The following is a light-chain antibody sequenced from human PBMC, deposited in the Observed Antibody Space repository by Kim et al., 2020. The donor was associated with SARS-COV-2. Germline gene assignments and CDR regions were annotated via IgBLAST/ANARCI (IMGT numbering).Light chain of an antibody. CDR3: CAYAGSYILL. CDR1: NGDIGGHNY. V-gene: IGLV2-11*01. CDR2: AVT. Sequence: GATVTITCTAANGDIGGHNYCSCNRILPGKAPTLRIYAVTTRPPGVPDRFSGSKSGNTASLTISGLQAEDEADYYCCAYAGSYILLFGGGTQLTVL. J-gene: IGLJ2*01.